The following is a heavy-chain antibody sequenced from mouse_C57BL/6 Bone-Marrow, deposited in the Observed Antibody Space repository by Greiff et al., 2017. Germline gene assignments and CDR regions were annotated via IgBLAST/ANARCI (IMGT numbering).Heavy chain of an antibody. J-gene: IGHJ4*01. CDR1: GFTFSSYG. Sequence: EVMLVESGGDLVKPGGSLKLSCAASGFTFSSYGMSWVRQTPDKRLEWVATISSGGSYTYYPDSVKGRFTISRDNAKNTLYLQMSSLKSEDTAMYYCARHPAYYAIDYWGQRTSVTVSS. CDR3: ARHPAYYAIDY. CDR2: ISSGGSYT. V-gene: IGHV5-6*01.